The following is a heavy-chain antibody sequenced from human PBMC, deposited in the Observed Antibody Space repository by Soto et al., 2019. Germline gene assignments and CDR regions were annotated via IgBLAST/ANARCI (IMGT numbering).Heavy chain of an antibody. V-gene: IGHV4-39*01. J-gene: IGHJ6*02. CDR1: GGSISSSSYY. CDR2: IYYSGST. CDR3: ASLTTVTKKYYYYYGMDV. Sequence: PSETLSLTCTVSGGSISSSSYYWGWIRQPPGKRLEWIGSIYYSGSTYYNPSLKSRVTISVDTSKNQFSLKLSSVTAADTAVYYCASLTTVTKKYYYYYGMDVWGQGTTVTVSS. D-gene: IGHD4-4*01.